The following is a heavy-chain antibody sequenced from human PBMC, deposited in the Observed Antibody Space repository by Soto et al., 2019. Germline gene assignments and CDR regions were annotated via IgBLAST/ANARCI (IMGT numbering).Heavy chain of an antibody. V-gene: IGHV3-30*18. CDR1: GFTFTRYG. D-gene: IGHD5-18*01. J-gene: IGHJ6*01. CDR3: VKERYAQLWLEDYGMDV. CDR2: ISFDGSNK. Sequence: HPGGSLRLSXAASGFTFTRYGIHWVRQAPGKGLEWVAVISFDGSNKNYADSVQGRFTVSRDNLRTMLYLQMNSLRAEDTAVYYCVKERYAQLWLEDYGMDVWGQGTTVTVSS.